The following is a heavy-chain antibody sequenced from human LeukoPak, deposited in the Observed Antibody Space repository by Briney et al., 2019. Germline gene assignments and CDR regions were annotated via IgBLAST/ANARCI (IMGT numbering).Heavy chain of an antibody. J-gene: IGHJ4*02. Sequence: PGGSLRLSCAASGFTFSAYNMNWVRRTPGKGLEWVSSISSSSSYIYYADSVKGRFTISRDNAKNSLYLQMNSLRAEDTAVYYCARDLYRIVVVPHYFDYWGQGTLVTVSS. D-gene: IGHD3-22*01. V-gene: IGHV3-21*01. CDR2: ISSSSSYI. CDR3: ARDLYRIVVVPHYFDY. CDR1: GFTFSAYN.